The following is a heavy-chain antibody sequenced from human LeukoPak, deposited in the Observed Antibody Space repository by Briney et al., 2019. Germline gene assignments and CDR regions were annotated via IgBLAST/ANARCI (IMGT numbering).Heavy chain of an antibody. CDR2: ISPNTGGT. V-gene: IGHV1-2*02. D-gene: IGHD1-20*01. CDR3: ATRGLTGDF. CDR1: GYSFTDYF. Sequence: ASVKVSCKAFGYSFTDYFMHWVRQAPGQGLVWMGWISPNTGGTNYAQKFQGRVTMTRDTSISTASMELSGLRSDDTAVYYCATRGLTGDFWGQGTLVTVSS. J-gene: IGHJ4*02.